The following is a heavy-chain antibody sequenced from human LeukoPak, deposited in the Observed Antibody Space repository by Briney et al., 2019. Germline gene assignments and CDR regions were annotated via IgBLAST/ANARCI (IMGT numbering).Heavy chain of an antibody. J-gene: IGHJ5*02. V-gene: IGHV4-59*01. CDR2: IYYSGNT. CDR1: GGSISHYY. Sequence: KASETLSLTCSVSGGSISHYYWTWIRQAPGKGLEWIAYIYYSGNTSYNPSLKSRVTMSVDTSKNQFSLNLKSVTAADTAMYYCARDRPGFPNWLDPWGPGTLVTVSS. D-gene: IGHD2-21*01. CDR3: ARDRPGFPNWLDP.